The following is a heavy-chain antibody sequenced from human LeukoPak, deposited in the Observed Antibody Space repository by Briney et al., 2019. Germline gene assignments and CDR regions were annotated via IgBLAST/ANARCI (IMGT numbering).Heavy chain of an antibody. CDR1: GFTFSSYW. CDR3: ARDPVSYYDNSGYYDY. V-gene: IGHV3-7*01. Sequence: PGGSLRLSCAASGFTFSSYWMSWVRQAPGKGLEWVANIKQDGSEKYYVDSVKGRFTISRDNAKNSLYLQMNSLRAEDTAVYYCARDPVSYYDNSGYYDYWGQGTLVTVSS. J-gene: IGHJ4*02. CDR2: IKQDGSEK. D-gene: IGHD3-22*01.